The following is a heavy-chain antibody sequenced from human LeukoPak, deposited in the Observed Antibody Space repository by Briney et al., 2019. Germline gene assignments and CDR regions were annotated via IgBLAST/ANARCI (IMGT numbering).Heavy chain of an antibody. CDR2: ISGSGGST. CDR3: AKGVSGWLAYFDY. CDR1: GFTFSSYA. V-gene: IGHV3-23*01. J-gene: IGHJ4*02. D-gene: IGHD6-19*01. Sequence: GGSLRLSCAASGFTFSSYAMSWIRQAPGKGLEWVSAISGSGGSTYYADSVKGRFTISRDNSKNTLCLQMNSLRAEDTAVYYCAKGVSGWLAYFDYWGQGTLVTVSS.